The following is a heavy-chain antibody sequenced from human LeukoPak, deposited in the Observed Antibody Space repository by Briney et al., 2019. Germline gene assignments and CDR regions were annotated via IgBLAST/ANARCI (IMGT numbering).Heavy chain of an antibody. Sequence: ASVKVSCKASGYTFTNYYIHWVRQAPGQGLEWMGIINPSGSSTSYAQKFQGRVTMTRDTSISTAYMELSRLRSDDTAVYYCAREITMIVTYYGMDVWGQGTTVTVSS. CDR1: GYTFTNYY. V-gene: IGHV1-46*01. CDR2: INPSGSST. J-gene: IGHJ6*02. D-gene: IGHD3-22*01. CDR3: AREITMIVTYYGMDV.